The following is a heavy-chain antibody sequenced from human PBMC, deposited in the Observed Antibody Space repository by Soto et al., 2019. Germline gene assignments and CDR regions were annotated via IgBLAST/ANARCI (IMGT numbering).Heavy chain of an antibody. Sequence: GSLRLSCAASGFTFSSYAMHWVRQAPGKGLEWVAVISYDGSNKYYADSVKGRFTISRDSSKNTLYLQMNSLRAEDTAVYHCARGPSSLTRFDYWGQGTLVTVSS. V-gene: IGHV3-30-3*01. D-gene: IGHD2-2*01. CDR3: ARGPSSLTRFDY. CDR1: GFTFSSYA. CDR2: ISYDGSNK. J-gene: IGHJ4*02.